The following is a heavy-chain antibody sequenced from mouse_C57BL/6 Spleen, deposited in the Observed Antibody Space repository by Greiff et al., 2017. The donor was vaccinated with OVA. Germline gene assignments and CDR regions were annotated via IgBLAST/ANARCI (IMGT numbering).Heavy chain of an antibody. V-gene: IGHV1-19*01. J-gene: IGHJ1*03. Sequence: VQLQQSGPVLVKPGASVKMSCKASGYTFTDYYMNWVKQSHGKSLEWIGVINPYNGGTSYNQKFKGKATLTVDKSSSTAYMELNSLTSEDSAVYYCARDYGSLERYFDVWGTGTTVTVSS. D-gene: IGHD1-1*01. CDR2: INPYNGGT. CDR3: ARDYGSLERYFDV. CDR1: GYTFTDYY.